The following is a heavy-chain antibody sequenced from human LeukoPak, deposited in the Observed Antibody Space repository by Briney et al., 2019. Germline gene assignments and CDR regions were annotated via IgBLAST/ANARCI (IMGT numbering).Heavy chain of an antibody. D-gene: IGHD3-3*01. CDR2: IIPIFGTA. CDR1: GGTFSSYA. J-gene: IGHJ6*03. V-gene: IGHV1-69*05. CDR3: AGGAFWSGYYYYYYMDV. Sequence: SVKVSCKASGGTFSSYAISWVRQVPGQGLEWMGGIIPIFGTANYAQKFQGRVTITTDESTSTAYMELSSLRSEDTAVYYCAGGAFWSGYYYYYYMDVWGKGTTVTVSS.